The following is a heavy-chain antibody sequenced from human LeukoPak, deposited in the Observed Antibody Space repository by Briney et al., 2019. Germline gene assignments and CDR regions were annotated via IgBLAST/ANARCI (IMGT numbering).Heavy chain of an antibody. Sequence: PGGSLRLSCEDSGFTFSSYGMSWVRQAPGKGLEWVSGISGSAGSTYYADSVKGRFTISRDNSKNTLYLQMNSLRAEDTAVYYCAKDNRKAAGALDYWGQGTLVTVSS. V-gene: IGHV3-23*01. CDR2: ISGSAGST. CDR3: AKDNRKAAGALDY. J-gene: IGHJ4*02. D-gene: IGHD6-13*01. CDR1: GFTFSSYG.